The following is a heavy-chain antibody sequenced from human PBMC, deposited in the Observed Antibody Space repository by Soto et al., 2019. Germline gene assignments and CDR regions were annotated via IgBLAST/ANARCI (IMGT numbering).Heavy chain of an antibody. V-gene: IGHV4-61*08. CDR1: GGSITSGGYY. D-gene: IGHD3-10*01. Sequence: PSETLSLTCSVSGGSITSGGYYWNWIRQHQGKGLEWIGYIHYREGTNYNSSLKSRVTLSIDTSKNQFSLKLSSVTAADTAVYYCARTGSGNYRGFFNYWGQGALVTVSS. J-gene: IGHJ4*02. CDR3: ARTGSGNYRGFFNY. CDR2: IHYREGT.